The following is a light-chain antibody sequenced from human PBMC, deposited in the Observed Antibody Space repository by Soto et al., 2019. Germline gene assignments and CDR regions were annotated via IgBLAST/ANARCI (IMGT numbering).Light chain of an antibody. J-gene: IGKJ1*01. CDR1: QSVSSSY. CDR2: GAS. CDR3: QQYGSSPPWT. V-gene: IGKV3-20*01. Sequence: EIVLTQSPGTLSLSPGERATLSCRASQSVSSSYLAWYQQKPGQAPRLLIYGASSRATGIPARFSGSGSGTDFTLTISRLEPEDFALYYCQQYGSSPPWTFGQGTKVDIK.